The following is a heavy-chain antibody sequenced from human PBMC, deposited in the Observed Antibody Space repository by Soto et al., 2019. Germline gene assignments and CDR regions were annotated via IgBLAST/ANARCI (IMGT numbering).Heavy chain of an antibody. D-gene: IGHD3-22*01. Sequence: GGSLRLSCAASGFTFSSYAMSWVRQAPGKGLEWVSAISGSGGSTYYADSVKGRFTISRDNSKNTLYLQMNSLRAEDTAVYYCAKDSLRITMIVVVITPNYGMDVWGQGTTVTVSS. CDR3: AKDSLRITMIVVVITPNYGMDV. V-gene: IGHV3-23*01. CDR1: GFTFSSYA. J-gene: IGHJ6*02. CDR2: ISGSGGST.